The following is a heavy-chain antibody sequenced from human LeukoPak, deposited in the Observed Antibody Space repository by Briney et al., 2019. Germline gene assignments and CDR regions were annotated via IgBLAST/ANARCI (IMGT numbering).Heavy chain of an antibody. CDR3: ASSTMVRGVITPYYGMDV. J-gene: IGHJ6*02. CDR1: GFTFSSYA. CDR2: ITGSGDDT. D-gene: IGHD3-10*01. Sequence: PGGSLRLSCAASGFTFSSYAMSWVRQAPGKGLEWVSSITGSGDDTNHADSVKGRFTISRDNSKNTLYLQMNSLRAEDTAVYYCASSTMVRGVITPYYGMDVWGQGTTVTVSS. V-gene: IGHV3-23*01.